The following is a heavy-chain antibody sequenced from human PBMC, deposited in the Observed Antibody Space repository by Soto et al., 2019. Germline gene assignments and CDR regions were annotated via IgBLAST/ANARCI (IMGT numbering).Heavy chain of an antibody. D-gene: IGHD2-15*01. CDR1: GFTFSSYS. CDR3: ARQDVVVVAATDAFDI. CDR2: ISSSSSYI. V-gene: IGHV3-21*01. Sequence: PGGSLRLSCAASGFTFSSYSMNWVRQAPGEGLEWVSSISSSSSYIYYADSVKGRFTISRDNAKNSLYLQMNSLRAEDTAVYYCARQDVVVVAATDAFDIWGQGTMVTVSS. J-gene: IGHJ3*02.